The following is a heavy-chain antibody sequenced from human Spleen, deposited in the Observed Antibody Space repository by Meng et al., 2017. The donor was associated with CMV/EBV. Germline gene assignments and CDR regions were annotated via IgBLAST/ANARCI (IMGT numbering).Heavy chain of an antibody. D-gene: IGHD3-3*01. J-gene: IGHJ6*02. CDR1: GGSFSGYY. V-gene: IGHV4-34*12. CDR2: IMDGGDS. CDR3: ARLDYDFWSGYWPYGMDV. Sequence: SETLSLTCAVYGGSFSGYYLTWIRQSPGKGLEWMGEIMDGGDSKFNPSLKSRVTISVDTSKNQFSLRLTSVTAADTAVYYCARLDYDFWSGYWPYGMDVWGQGTTVTVSS.